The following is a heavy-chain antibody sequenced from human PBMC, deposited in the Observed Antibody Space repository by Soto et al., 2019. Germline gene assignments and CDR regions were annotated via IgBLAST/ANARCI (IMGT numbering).Heavy chain of an antibody. J-gene: IGHJ4*02. CDR1: GYTFTSYA. V-gene: IGHV1-3*01. CDR2: INAGNGNT. D-gene: IGHD4-17*01. Sequence: QVQLVQSGAEVKKPGASVKVSCKASGYTFTSYAMHWVRQAPGQRLEWMGWINAGNGNTKYSQKFQDRVTITRDTSASTAYMELSSLRSEDTAVYYCARSDGPLGDYWGQGTLVTVSS. CDR3: ARSDGPLGDY.